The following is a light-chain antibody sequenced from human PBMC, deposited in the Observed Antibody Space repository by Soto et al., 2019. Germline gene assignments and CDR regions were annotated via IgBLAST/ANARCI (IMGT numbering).Light chain of an antibody. CDR3: SLYAGTNSVV. CDR1: SSDIGAYKF. J-gene: IGLJ2*01. CDR2: EVS. V-gene: IGLV2-8*01. Sequence: QYALTQPPSASGSPGQSVAISCTGTSSDIGAYKFVSWYQQHPGKAPKLIIYEVSRRPSGVPDRFSGSMSGNTASLTVSGLLAEDESDYYCSLYAGTNSVVFGGGTKLTVL.